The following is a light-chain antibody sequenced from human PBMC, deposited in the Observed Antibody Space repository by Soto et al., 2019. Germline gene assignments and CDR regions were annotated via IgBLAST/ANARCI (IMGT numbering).Light chain of an antibody. V-gene: IGKV1-27*01. J-gene: IGKJ4*01. CDR1: QGISNY. CDR2: AAS. Sequence: QMTQSPSSLSASVGDRVTITCRASQGISNYLAWSQQKPGKVPKLLIYAASTLQSGVPSRFSGSGSGTDFTRTISSLQPEDVATYYCHKYNSAPARTVGGGTKVEIK. CDR3: HKYNSAPART.